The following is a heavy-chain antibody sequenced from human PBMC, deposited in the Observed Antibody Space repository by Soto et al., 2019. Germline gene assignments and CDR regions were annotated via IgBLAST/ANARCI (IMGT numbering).Heavy chain of an antibody. Sequence: PSGTLSLTCTVSGGSVSSGRYYCSWIRQPPGKGLEWVGYIYYSGSTNYNPSVKSRVTIAVQTSKNQFFLTLSSVTASDTAVYYCARSRLYDFWSGYYYYVMDVWGQGTTVIVS. CDR1: GGSVSSGRYY. V-gene: IGHV4-61*01. CDR2: IYYSGST. J-gene: IGHJ6*02. D-gene: IGHD3-3*01. CDR3: ARSRLYDFWSGYYYYVMDV.